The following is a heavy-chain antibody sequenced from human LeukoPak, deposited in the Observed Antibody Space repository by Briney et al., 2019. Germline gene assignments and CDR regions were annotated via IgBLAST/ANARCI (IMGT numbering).Heavy chain of an antibody. Sequence: GGSLRLSCAASGFTFSDYYMSWIRQAPGKGLEWVSHIRGSGRTMYYADSVKGRFTISRDNAKNSLYLQMTSLRAEDTAVYYCARDGQLAIDFEYWGRGTLVPVSS. D-gene: IGHD6-19*01. V-gene: IGHV3-11*01. CDR3: ARDGQLAIDFEY. CDR2: IRGSGRTM. CDR1: GFTFSDYY. J-gene: IGHJ4*02.